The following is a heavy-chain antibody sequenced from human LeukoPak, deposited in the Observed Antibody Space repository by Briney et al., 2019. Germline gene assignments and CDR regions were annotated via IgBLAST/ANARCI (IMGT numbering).Heavy chain of an antibody. D-gene: IGHD5-18*01. V-gene: IGHV5-51*01. CDR2: IYPCDSDT. CDR3: ASGSGYSYGLPFDY. CDR1: GYIFTSYW. J-gene: IGHJ4*02. Sequence: PGGPLRLSCKGSGYIFTSYWNRWLRHMPGKGLEWMGIIYPCDSDTRYSPSFQGQVTIPADKSISTAYLQWSSLRASDTAMYYCASGSGYSYGLPFDYWGQGTLVTVSS.